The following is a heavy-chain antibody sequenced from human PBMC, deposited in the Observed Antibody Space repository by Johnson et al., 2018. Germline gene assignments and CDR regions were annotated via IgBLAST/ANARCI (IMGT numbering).Heavy chain of an antibody. CDR2: ISSSGSTI. V-gene: IGHV3-11*01. CDR1: YY. CDR3: ARGLTPGTVTPYYYYYMDV. J-gene: IGHJ6*03. D-gene: IGHD4-17*01. Sequence: QVQLVESGGGLVQPGGSLRLSCDYYMSWIRQAPGKGLEWVSYISSSGSTIYYADSVKGRFTISRDNAKNSLYLQMNSLRDEDTAVYYCARGLTPGTVTPYYYYYMDVGGKGTTVTVSS.